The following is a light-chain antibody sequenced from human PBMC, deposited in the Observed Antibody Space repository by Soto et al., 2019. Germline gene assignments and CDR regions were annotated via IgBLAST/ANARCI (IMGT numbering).Light chain of an antibody. V-gene: IGKV1-5*01. CDR1: QNINKW. Sequence: DIQMTQSPSTLSASVGDRVTITCRASQNINKWLAWYQQRPGKAPNLLIYDASILETGVPSRFRGSGSGTEFTLTISSLQPDDFATYYCQQYNSYWKTFGQGTKVEVK. CDR2: DAS. CDR3: QQYNSYWKT. J-gene: IGKJ1*01.